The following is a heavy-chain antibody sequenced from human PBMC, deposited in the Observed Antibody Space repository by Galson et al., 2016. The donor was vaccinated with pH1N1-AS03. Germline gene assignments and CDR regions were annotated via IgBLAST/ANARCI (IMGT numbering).Heavy chain of an antibody. D-gene: IGHD6-13*01. Sequence: SETLSLTCTVSGGSISNSNYYWGWIRQPPGKGLEWIGSIYYSGSAYYNPSLKSRVTISIDTSKNQFSLRLSSVTAADTAVYYCARHPYNSSPLYYYFYYMDVWGKGTTVTFSS. CDR2: IYYSGSA. CDR3: ARHPYNSSPLYYYFYYMDV. CDR1: GGSISNSNYY. V-gene: IGHV4-39*01. J-gene: IGHJ6*03.